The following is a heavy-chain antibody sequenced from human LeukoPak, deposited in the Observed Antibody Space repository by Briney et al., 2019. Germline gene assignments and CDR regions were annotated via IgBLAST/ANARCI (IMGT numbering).Heavy chain of an antibody. CDR3: ARLPQQQLVRSSYYYYMDV. CDR1: GGSFSGYY. D-gene: IGHD6-13*01. Sequence: SETLSLTCAVYGGSFSGYYWSWIRQPPGKGLEWIGEINHSGSTNYNPSLKSRVTISVDTSKNQFSLKLSSVTAADTAVYYCARLPQQQLVRSSYYYYMDVWGKGTTVTISS. J-gene: IGHJ6*03. V-gene: IGHV4-34*01. CDR2: INHSGST.